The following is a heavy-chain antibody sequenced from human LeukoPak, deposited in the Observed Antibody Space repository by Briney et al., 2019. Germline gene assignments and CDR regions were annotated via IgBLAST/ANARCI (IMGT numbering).Heavy chain of an antibody. V-gene: IGHV3-23*01. CDR1: GFTFSSYA. CDR3: AARRHYYDSSGYYFDP. Sequence: GGSLRLSCAASGFTFSSYAMSWVRQAPGKGLEWVSAISGSGGSTYYADSVKGRFTISRDNSKNTLYLQMNSLRAEDTAVYYCAARRHYYDSSGYYFDPWGQGTLSPSPQ. D-gene: IGHD3-22*01. J-gene: IGHJ5*02. CDR2: ISGSGGST.